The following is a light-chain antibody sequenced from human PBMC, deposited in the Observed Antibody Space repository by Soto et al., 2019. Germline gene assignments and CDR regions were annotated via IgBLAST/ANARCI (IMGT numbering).Light chain of an antibody. CDR2: LDSDGSH. CDR1: SDHSSYA. V-gene: IGLV4-69*01. J-gene: IGLJ2*01. CDR3: QTWGSGIHV. Sequence: QSALTQSPSASASLGASVKLTCTLDSDHSSYAIAWHQQRPEKGPRYLMKLDSDGSHNNGDGIPDRFSGSSSGTERYLTISRLQSEDEADYYCQTWGSGIHVFGGGTKLTVL.